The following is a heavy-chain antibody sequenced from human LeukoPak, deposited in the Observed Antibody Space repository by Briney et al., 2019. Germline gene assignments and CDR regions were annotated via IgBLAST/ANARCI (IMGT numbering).Heavy chain of an antibody. CDR1: GGSFSGYY. CDR3: ARATGYSYGFRTIDFDY. CDR2: INHSGST. J-gene: IGHJ4*02. D-gene: IGHD5-18*01. Sequence: PSETLSLTCAVYGGSFSGYYWSWIRQPPGKGLEWIGEINHSGSTNYNPSLKSRVTISVATSKNQFSLKLSSVTAADTAVYYCARATGYSYGFRTIDFDYWGQGTLVTVSS. V-gene: IGHV4-34*01.